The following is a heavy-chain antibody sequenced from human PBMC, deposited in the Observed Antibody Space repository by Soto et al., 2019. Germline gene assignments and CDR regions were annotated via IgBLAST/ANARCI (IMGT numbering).Heavy chain of an antibody. CDR2: ISYDGSNK. Sequence: WVAVISYDGSNKYYADSVKGRFTISRDNSKNTLYLQMNSLRAEDTAVYYCAKERPRWFGELGNAYYYYGMGVWGQGTTVTVSS. J-gene: IGHJ6*01. V-gene: IGHV3-30*18. D-gene: IGHD3-10*01. CDR3: AKERPRWFGELGNAYYYYGMGV.